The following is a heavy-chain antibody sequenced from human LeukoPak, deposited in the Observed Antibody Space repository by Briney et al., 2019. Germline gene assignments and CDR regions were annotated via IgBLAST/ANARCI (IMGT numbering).Heavy chain of an antibody. Sequence: GGSLRLSCAASGFTFRSYAMNWVRQAPGKGLEWVSTISGHGAKTKYADSVKGRFTISRDNSKNTLYLQMNSLRAEDTAVYYCARDSSGWSLFDYWGQGTLVTVSS. V-gene: IGHV3-23*01. D-gene: IGHD6-19*01. CDR2: ISGHGAKT. J-gene: IGHJ4*02. CDR3: ARDSSGWSLFDY. CDR1: GFTFRSYA.